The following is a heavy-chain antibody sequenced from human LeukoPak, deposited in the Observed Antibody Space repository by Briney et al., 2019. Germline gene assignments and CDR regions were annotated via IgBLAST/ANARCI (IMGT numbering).Heavy chain of an antibody. Sequence: SGGSLRLSCAASGFTFINYNMNWVRQAPGKGLEWVSSIAIGSTYMSYADSVKGRFTISRDDAKNSVYLQINSLRAEDTALYYCARDLSTGYGPNYMDVWGKGTTVTVSS. CDR2: IAIGSTYM. J-gene: IGHJ6*03. CDR3: ARDLSTGYGPNYMDV. D-gene: IGHD1-14*01. V-gene: IGHV3-21*01. CDR1: GFTFINYN.